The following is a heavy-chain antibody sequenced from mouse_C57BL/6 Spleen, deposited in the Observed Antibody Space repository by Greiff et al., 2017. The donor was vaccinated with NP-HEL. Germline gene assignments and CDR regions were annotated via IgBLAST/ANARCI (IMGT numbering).Heavy chain of an antibody. D-gene: IGHD1-1*01. V-gene: IGHV3-1*01. CDR1: GYSITSGYD. CDR3: ARAPLYYYGSSYGAMDY. CDR2: ISYSGST. Sequence: EVQLQQSGPGMVKPSQSLSLTCTVTGYSITSGYDWHWIRHFPGNKLEWMGYISYSGSTNYNPSLKSRISITHDTSKNHFFLKLNSVTTEDTATYYCARAPLYYYGSSYGAMDYWGQGTSVTVSS. J-gene: IGHJ4*01.